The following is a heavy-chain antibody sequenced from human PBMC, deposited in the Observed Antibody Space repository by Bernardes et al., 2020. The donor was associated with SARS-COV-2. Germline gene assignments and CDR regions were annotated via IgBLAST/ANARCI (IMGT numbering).Heavy chain of an antibody. Sequence: GGSLRLSCAASGFTLKTYWMNWFRQAPGEVLFLFSHINPDGSSTSYAYSVTGRFTFSRDDAKNTLYLQMNSLRAEETAVYYCVRDGSGTVPYDYWGKGTRVTGSS. J-gene: IGHJ4*02. V-gene: IGHV3-74*01. CDR2: INPDGSST. CDR1: GFTLKTYW. CDR3: VRDGSGTVPYDY. D-gene: IGHD3-10*01.